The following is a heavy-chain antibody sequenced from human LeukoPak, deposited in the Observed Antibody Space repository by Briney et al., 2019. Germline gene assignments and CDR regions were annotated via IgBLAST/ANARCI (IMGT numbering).Heavy chain of an antibody. CDR3: ARDTPTGNAFDI. J-gene: IGHJ3*02. D-gene: IGHD5-18*01. Sequence: GGSLRLSCAASGSTVSSNYMSWVRQAPGKGLEWVSVIYSGGSTYYADSVKGRFTISRDNSKNTLYLQMNSLRAEDTAVYYCARDTPTGNAFDIWGQGTMVTVSS. CDR2: IYSGGST. CDR1: GSTVSSNY. V-gene: IGHV3-66*02.